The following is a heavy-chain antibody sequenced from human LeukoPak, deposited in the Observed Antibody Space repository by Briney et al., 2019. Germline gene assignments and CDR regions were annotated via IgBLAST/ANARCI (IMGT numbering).Heavy chain of an antibody. CDR2: ISSSGSVR. D-gene: IGHD2-15*01. J-gene: IGHJ4*02. V-gene: IGHV3-48*04. Sequence: PGGSLRLSCVASGFTFSSYNMNWVRQAPGKGLEWLSYISSSGSVRHYADSVKGRFTISRDNAKNTLYLQMNSLRAEDTAVYYCAKIFAVVVVAATSDYWGQGTLATVSS. CDR3: AKIFAVVVVAATSDY. CDR1: GFTFSSYN.